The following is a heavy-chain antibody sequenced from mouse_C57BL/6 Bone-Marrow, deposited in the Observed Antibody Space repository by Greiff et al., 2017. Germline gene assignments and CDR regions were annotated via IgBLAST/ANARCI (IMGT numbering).Heavy chain of an antibody. D-gene: IGHD1-1*01. J-gene: IGHJ1*03. CDR3: ARQGPYYYGSSYWYFDV. V-gene: IGHV1-9*01. CDR2: ILPGSGST. Sequence: VKLQESGAELMKPGASVKLSCKATGYTFTGYWIEWVKQRPGHGLEWIGEILPGSGSTNYNEKFKGKATFTAATSSNTAYMQLSSLTTEDSAIYYCARQGPYYYGSSYWYFDVGGTGTTVTVSS. CDR1: GYTFTGYW.